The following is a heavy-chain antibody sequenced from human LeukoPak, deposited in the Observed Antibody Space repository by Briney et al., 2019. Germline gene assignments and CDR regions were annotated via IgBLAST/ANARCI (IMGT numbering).Heavy chain of an antibody. CDR3: AREGYYYDRSGYQVGQNDY. CDR2: INPNSGGT. J-gene: IGHJ4*02. V-gene: IGHV1-2*02. D-gene: IGHD3-22*01. CDR1: GYTFTGYY. Sequence: ASVKVSCKASGYTFTGYYIHWVRQAPGQGLEWMGWINPNSGGTNYAQKFQGRVTMTRDTSISTAYMELSRLRSDDTAVYFCAREGYYYDRSGYQVGQNDYWGQGTLVTVSS.